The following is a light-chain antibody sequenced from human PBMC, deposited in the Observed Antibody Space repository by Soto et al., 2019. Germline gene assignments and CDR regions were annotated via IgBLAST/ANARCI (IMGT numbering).Light chain of an antibody. V-gene: IGKV3-20*01. Sequence: EIVMTQSPATLSVSPGERATLSCRASQSVSNNYLAWYQQKPGQAPKLLIYDASSRATGIPDRFSGGGSGTDFILTISRLEPEDFAVYYRQQFSSYPLTFGGGTKV. CDR2: DAS. CDR1: QSVSNNY. J-gene: IGKJ4*01. CDR3: QQFSSYPLT.